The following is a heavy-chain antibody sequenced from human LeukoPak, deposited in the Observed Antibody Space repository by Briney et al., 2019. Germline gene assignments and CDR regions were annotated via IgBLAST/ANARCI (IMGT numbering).Heavy chain of an antibody. Sequence: GGSLRLSCAASGFTFSSYSMNWVRQAPGKGLEWVSYISDTGTIYYADSLRGRFTISRDNAKNSLSLQMNSLRAEDTAVYHCARGLAAADDPFDYWGQGTLVTVAS. D-gene: IGHD6-13*01. CDR1: GFTFSSYS. V-gene: IGHV3-48*01. CDR2: ISDTGTI. J-gene: IGHJ4*02. CDR3: ARGLAAADDPFDY.